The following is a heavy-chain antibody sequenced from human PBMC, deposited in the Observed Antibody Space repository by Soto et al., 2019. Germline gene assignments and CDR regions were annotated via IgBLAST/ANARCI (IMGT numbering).Heavy chain of an antibody. J-gene: IGHJ6*02. Sequence: QVQLVQSGAEAKKPGSSVKVSCKASGGTFSSYAISWVRQAPGQGLEWMGGIIPIFGTANYAQKFQGRVTITADESTSTAYMELSSLRSEDTAVYYCARDTYCSGGSCYSPVGDYYYYGMDVWGQGTTVTVSS. D-gene: IGHD2-15*01. CDR1: GGTFSSYA. V-gene: IGHV1-69*01. CDR3: ARDTYCSGGSCYSPVGDYYYYGMDV. CDR2: IIPIFGTA.